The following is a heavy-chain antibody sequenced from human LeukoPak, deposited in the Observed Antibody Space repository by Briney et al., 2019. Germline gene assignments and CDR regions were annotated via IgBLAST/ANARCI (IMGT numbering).Heavy chain of an antibody. Sequence: RASVKVSCKASGYIFTGYYIHWVRQAPGQGLEWMGWINPNNGGTNYAQKFEGRVTMTRDTSISTAYMELSRLRSDDTAVYYCARARDGYNSPPDYWGQGTLVTVPS. D-gene: IGHD5-24*01. CDR2: INPNNGGT. V-gene: IGHV1-2*02. CDR1: GYIFTGYY. J-gene: IGHJ4*02. CDR3: ARARDGYNSPPDY.